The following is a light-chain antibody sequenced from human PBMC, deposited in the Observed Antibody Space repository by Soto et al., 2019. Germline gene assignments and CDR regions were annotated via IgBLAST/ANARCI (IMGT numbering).Light chain of an antibody. J-gene: IGLJ2*01. CDR3: SSYTRSNTVV. CDR1: SSDVGSYNY. CDR2: NVN. V-gene: IGLV2-14*03. Sequence: QSALTQPASVSGSPGQSITISCTGTSSDVGSYNYVSWYQQHPCKAPKLMIYNVNDRPSGSSDRFSGSKSANTASLTISGLQADDEADYYCSSYTRSNTVVFGGGTKLTVL.